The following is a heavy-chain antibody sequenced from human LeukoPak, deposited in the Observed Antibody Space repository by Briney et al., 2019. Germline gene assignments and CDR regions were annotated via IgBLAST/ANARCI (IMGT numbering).Heavy chain of an antibody. CDR1: GFTFSTYS. V-gene: IGHV3-21*01. Sequence: GGSLRLSCAASGFTFSTYSMDWVRQAPGKGLEWVSSISSRSHYIYYADSVKGRFTISRDNAKNSLYLQMNSLRAEDTAVYYCSGLYNYGMDVWGQGTTVTVSS. CDR2: ISSRSHYI. CDR3: SGLYNYGMDV. J-gene: IGHJ6*02.